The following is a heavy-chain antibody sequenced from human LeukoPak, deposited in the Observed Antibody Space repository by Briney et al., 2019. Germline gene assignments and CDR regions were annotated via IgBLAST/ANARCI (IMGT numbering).Heavy chain of an antibody. CDR2: INNDATRT. Sequence: GGPLRLSCAASGSAFSRSWIHWVRQAPGKGLVRVSHINNDATRTTYADSVRGRFTISRDNAKTTVSLQMNSLRAEDTAVYYCASDGAYAMAVWGQGTTVTVSS. CDR1: GSAFSRSW. D-gene: IGHD1-26*01. CDR3: ASDGAYAMAV. V-gene: IGHV3-74*01. J-gene: IGHJ6*02.